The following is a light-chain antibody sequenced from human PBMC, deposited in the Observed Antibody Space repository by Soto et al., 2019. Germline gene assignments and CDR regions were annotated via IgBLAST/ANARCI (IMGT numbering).Light chain of an antibody. V-gene: IGLV2-23*01. CDR3: CSYAGSSTLV. J-gene: IGLJ2*01. Sequence: QSALTQPASVSGSPGQSITISCTGTSSDVGGYNLVSWYQQHPGKAPKLILYEAAKRPSGVSDRFSGSKSGNTASPTISGLQAEDEADYYCCSYAGSSTLVFGGGTKLTV. CDR1: SSDVGGYNL. CDR2: EAA.